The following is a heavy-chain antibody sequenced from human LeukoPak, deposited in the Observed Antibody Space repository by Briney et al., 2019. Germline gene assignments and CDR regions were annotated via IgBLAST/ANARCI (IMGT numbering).Heavy chain of an antibody. CDR1: GGSFSGYY. V-gene: IGHV4-34*01. CDR3: ARGRHYDSSGYYHSPYYFDY. J-gene: IGHJ4*02. Sequence: SETLSLTCAVYGGSFSGYYWSWIRQPPGKGLEWIGEINHSGSTNYNPSLKSRVTISVDTSKNQFSLKLSSVTAADTAVYYCARGRHYDSSGYYHSPYYFDYWGQGTLVTVSP. CDR2: INHSGST. D-gene: IGHD3-22*01.